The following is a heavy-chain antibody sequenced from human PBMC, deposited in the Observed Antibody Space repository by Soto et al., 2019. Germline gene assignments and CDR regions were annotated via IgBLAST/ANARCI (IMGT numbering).Heavy chain of an antibody. D-gene: IGHD3-22*01. CDR2: ICHSGST. V-gene: IGHV4-4*02. J-gene: IGHJ6*02. Sequence: PSETLSLTCAVSGGSISSSNWWSWVRQPPGKGLEWIGEICHSGSTNYNPSLKSRVTISVDKSKNQFSMKLISVTAADTAVYYCATWRYDSSGYYFEYYYGMDVWGQGTTVTVSS. CDR3: ATWRYDSSGYYFEYYYGMDV. CDR1: GGSISSSNW.